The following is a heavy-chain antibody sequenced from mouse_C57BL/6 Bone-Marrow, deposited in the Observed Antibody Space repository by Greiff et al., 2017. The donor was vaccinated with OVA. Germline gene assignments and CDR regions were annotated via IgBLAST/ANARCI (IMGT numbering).Heavy chain of an antibody. V-gene: IGHV1-59*01. CDR2: IDPSDSYT. Sequence: VQLQQPGAELVRPGTSVKLSCMASGYTFTSYWMHWVKQRPGQGLEWIGVIDPSDSYTNYNQKFKGKATLTVDTSSSTAYMQLSSLTSEDSAVYYCARDTTVVATPDYWGQGTTLTVSS. CDR3: ARDTTVVATPDY. CDR1: GYTFTSYW. J-gene: IGHJ2*01. D-gene: IGHD1-1*01.